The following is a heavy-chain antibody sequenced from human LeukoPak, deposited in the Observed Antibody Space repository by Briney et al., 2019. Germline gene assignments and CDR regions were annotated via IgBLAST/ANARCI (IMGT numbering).Heavy chain of an antibody. Sequence: PGGSLRLSCVASGFTFSSSAMNWVRQAPGEGLQWVSAIGGSGGDTYYADSVKGRITISRENSKTTVYLQMDNLRAEDMAVYYCAKDRRMEVWGQGTTVTVSS. V-gene: IGHV3-23*01. CDR1: GFTFSSSA. J-gene: IGHJ6*02. CDR2: IGGSGGDT. CDR3: AKDRRMEV.